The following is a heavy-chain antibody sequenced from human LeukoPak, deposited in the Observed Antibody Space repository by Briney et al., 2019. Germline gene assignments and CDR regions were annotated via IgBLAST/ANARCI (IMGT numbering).Heavy chain of an antibody. J-gene: IGHJ1*01. Sequence: PGGSLRLSCAASGFTFSSYAMSWVRQAPGKGLEWVSTISGSGAYTYYADSVKGQFTNSRDNSKNTLYLQMNSLRAEDTAVYYCAKYFASGSYYKLPHWGQGTLVTVSS. V-gene: IGHV3-23*01. CDR2: ISGSGAYT. CDR3: AKYFASGSYYKLPH. D-gene: IGHD3-10*01. CDR1: GFTFSSYA.